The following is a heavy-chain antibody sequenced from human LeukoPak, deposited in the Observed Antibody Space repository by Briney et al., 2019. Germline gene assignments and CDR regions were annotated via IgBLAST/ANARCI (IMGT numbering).Heavy chain of an antibody. CDR2: IYPGDSDT. CDR1: GYSFASYW. D-gene: IGHD6-19*01. J-gene: IGHJ5*02. CDR3: ARVPSGWAHNWFDP. V-gene: IGHV5-51*01. Sequence: GESLKISCEGSGYSFASYWIGWVRQMPGKGLEWMGIIYPGDSDTRYSPSFQGQVTISADKSIATAYLQWSSLKASDTAMYYCARVPSGWAHNWFDPWGQGTLVTVSS.